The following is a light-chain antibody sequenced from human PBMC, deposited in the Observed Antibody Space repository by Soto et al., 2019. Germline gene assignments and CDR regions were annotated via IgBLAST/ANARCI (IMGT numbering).Light chain of an antibody. CDR1: QSVRSN. J-gene: IGKJ5*01. V-gene: IGKV3-15*01. CDR3: QQYNNWPPT. CDR2: DAS. Sequence: EIVMTQSPATLSVSLGERATFSCRASQSVRSNLAWYQQKPGQAPRRLIYDASTRAPGIPARFSGSGSGTELTLTISSLQSDDFAVYHCQQYNNWPPTFGHGTRLEI.